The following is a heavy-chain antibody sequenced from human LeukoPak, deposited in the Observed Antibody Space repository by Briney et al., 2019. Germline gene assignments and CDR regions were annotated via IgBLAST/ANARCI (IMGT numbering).Heavy chain of an antibody. J-gene: IGHJ4*02. V-gene: IGHV3-30-3*01. CDR3: ARSRRPRQQLVPDTDLDY. Sequence: GGSLRLSCAASGFTFSSYAMHWVRQAPGKGLEWVAVISYDGSNKYYADSVKGRFTISRDNSKNTLYLQMNSLRAEDTAVYYCARSRRPRQQLVPDTDLDYWGQGTLVTVSS. CDR2: ISYDGSNK. D-gene: IGHD6-13*01. CDR1: GFTFSSYA.